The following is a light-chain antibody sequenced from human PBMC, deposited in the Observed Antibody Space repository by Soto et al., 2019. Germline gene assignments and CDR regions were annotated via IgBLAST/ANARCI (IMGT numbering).Light chain of an antibody. CDR1: QSISYY. J-gene: IGKJ1*01. V-gene: IGKV1-39*01. CDR3: QQYYSYPRT. Sequence: DIQMTQSPSSLSASVGDRVTITCRASQSISYYLNWYQQKPGRAPRLLIYTTSSLQSGVPSKFSGSASGTDFTLTISCLQSEDLATYYCQQYYSYPRTFGQGTKVDI. CDR2: TTS.